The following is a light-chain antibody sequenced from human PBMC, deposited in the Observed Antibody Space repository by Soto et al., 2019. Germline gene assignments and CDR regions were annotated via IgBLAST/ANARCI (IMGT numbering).Light chain of an antibody. V-gene: IGLV1-44*01. CDR1: RSSIGSNT. J-gene: IGLJ1*01. Sequence: QSVLTQPPSASGTPGQRVTISCSGSRSSIGSNTVNWYQHLPGSAPKLLIYSNNHRPSGVPDRFSASKAGASASLAISGLQSEEEGVYCCEAGDASLVVFYFFGSGTRVT. CDR3: EAGDASLVVFYF. CDR2: SNN.